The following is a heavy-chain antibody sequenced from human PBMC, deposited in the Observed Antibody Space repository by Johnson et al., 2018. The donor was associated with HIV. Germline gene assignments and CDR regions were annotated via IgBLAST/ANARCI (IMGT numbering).Heavy chain of an antibody. J-gene: IGHJ3*02. D-gene: IGHD4/OR15-4a*01. V-gene: IGHV3-33*06. Sequence: QVQLVDSGGGVVQPGKSLRLSCAASGFTFSYYGMHWVRQAPGKGLEWVAVIWYDGSNKFYADSVKGRFTISRDNSKNTVYLQMNSLRVEDTAVYYCAKSPGKDHGGNSGGFDIWGQGTMVTVSS. CDR2: IWYDGSNK. CDR1: GFTFSYYG. CDR3: AKSPGKDHGGNSGGFDI.